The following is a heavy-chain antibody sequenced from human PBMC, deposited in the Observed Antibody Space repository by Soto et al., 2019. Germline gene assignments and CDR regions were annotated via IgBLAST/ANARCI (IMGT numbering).Heavy chain of an antibody. V-gene: IGHV1-69*01. CDR3: ARAYDVRSGTYYGMDV. Sequence: QVQLVQSGAEVKKPGSSLRVSCKASGGSFRTYAFSWVRQAPGQGLEWMGGVIPMFGTPKKAEKYQTRVTIAADELTRTVYLEQRSLNSEDPARYYCARAYDVRSGTYYGMDVWGHRTTVTVSS. CDR1: GGSFRTYA. D-gene: IGHD3-3*01. CDR2: VIPMFGTP. J-gene: IGHJ6*02.